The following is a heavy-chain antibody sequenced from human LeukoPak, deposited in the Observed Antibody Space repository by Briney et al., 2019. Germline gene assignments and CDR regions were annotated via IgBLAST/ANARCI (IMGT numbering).Heavy chain of an antibody. V-gene: IGHV1-2*02. CDR2: INPNSGGT. J-gene: IGHJ6*03. CDR3: ARDGTVTDQGYMDV. D-gene: IGHD1-20*01. CDR1: GYTFTGYC. Sequence: GASVKVSCKASGYTFTGYCMHWVRQAPGQGLEWMGWINPNSGGTNYAQKFQGRVTMTRDTSITTAYMELSSLRSDDTAVYYCARDGTVTDQGYMDVWGKGTTVTVSS.